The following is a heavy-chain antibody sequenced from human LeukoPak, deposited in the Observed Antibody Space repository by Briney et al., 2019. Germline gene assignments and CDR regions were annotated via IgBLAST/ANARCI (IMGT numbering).Heavy chain of an antibody. D-gene: IGHD3-22*01. Sequence: GGSLRLSCAASGFTFSSYAMSWVRQAPGKGLEWFSGISSSGGTTHYADSVKGRFTISRDNSKNTLYLQLNSLRAEDTAVYYCAKDRNYFESSGSFDCWGQGTLVTVSS. V-gene: IGHV3-23*01. CDR1: GFTFSSYA. J-gene: IGHJ4*02. CDR2: ISSSGGTT. CDR3: AKDRNYFESSGSFDC.